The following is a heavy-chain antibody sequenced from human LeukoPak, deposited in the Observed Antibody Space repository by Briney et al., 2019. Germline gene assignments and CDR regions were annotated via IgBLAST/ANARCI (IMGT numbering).Heavy chain of an antibody. CDR1: GYTFTSYG. CDR3: ARDLWSRRVAPAAIGYYSYGMDV. Sequence: GASVKVSCEASGYTFTSYGISWVRQAPGQGLEWRGWISAYNGNTNYAQKLQGRVTMTTDTSKSTAYIELRSLRSDDTAVYYCARDLWSRRVAPAAIGYYSYGMDVWGQGTPVTVSS. D-gene: IGHD2-2*01. CDR2: ISAYNGNT. J-gene: IGHJ6*02. V-gene: IGHV1-18*01.